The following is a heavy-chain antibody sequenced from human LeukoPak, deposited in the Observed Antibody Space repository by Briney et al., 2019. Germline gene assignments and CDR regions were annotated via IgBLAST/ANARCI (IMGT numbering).Heavy chain of an antibody. J-gene: IGHJ4*02. CDR2: ISSSSSYI. Sequence: GGSLRLSCAASGFTFSSYSMNWVRQAPGKGLEWVSSISSSSSYIYYADSVKGRFTISRDNAKNSLYLQMNSLRAEDTAVYYCARDQYCGSGTYYNSSKGYFDYWGQGTLVTVSS. D-gene: IGHD3-10*01. CDR1: GFTFSSYS. V-gene: IGHV3-21*01. CDR3: ARDQYCGSGTYYNSSKGYFDY.